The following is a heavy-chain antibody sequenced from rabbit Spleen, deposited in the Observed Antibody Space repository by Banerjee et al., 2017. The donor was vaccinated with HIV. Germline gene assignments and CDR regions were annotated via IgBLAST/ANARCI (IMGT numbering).Heavy chain of an antibody. Sequence: QLKETGGGLVQPGGSLTLSCKASGFDFSGYYMSWVRQAPGKGLEWIGIIYIDKGSTDYASWVNGRFTISSDNAQNTVDLQMNSLTAADTATYFCARDSGSSFSSYGMDLWGQGTLVTVS. V-gene: IGHV1S7*01. CDR2: IYIDKGST. CDR3: ARDSGSSFSSYGMDL. J-gene: IGHJ6*01. CDR1: GFDFSGYY. D-gene: IGHD8-1*01.